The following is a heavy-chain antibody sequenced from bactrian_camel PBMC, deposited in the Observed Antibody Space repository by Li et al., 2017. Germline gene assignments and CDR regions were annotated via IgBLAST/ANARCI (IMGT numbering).Heavy chain of an antibody. CDR2: INSAGTT. CDR3: AKSGSTGWDYAY. V-gene: IGHV3S9*01. J-gene: IGHJ4*01. D-gene: IGHD5*01. Sequence: QVQLVESGGGSVQSGGSLRLSCVASGYTYNGYCKGWVRQGPGKGLDWVSTINSAGTTHYADSVKGRFTAWRDNEKNMVYLQLNSLETEDMAMYHCAKSGSTGWDYAYWGQGTQVTVS. CDR1: GYTYNGYC.